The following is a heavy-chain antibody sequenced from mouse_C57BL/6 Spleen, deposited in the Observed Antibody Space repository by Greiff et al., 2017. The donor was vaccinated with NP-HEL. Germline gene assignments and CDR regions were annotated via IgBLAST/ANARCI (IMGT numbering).Heavy chain of an antibody. CDR3: ARWERITTVVAPTRSLFDY. Sequence: QVQLQQPGAELVKPGASVKMSCKASGYTFTSYWITWVKQRPGQGLEWIGDIYPGSGSTNYNEKFKSKATLTVDTSSSTAYMQLSSLTSEDSAVYNCARWERITTVVAPTRSLFDYGGQGTTLTDSS. J-gene: IGHJ2*01. V-gene: IGHV1-55*01. D-gene: IGHD1-1*01. CDR2: IYPGSGST. CDR1: GYTFTSYW.